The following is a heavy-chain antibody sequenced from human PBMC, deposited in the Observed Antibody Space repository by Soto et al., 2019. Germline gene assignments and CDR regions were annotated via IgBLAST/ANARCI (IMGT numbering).Heavy chain of an antibody. CDR2: VYHSGTT. D-gene: IGHD5-12*01. J-gene: IGHJ4*02. V-gene: IGHV4-4*02. Sequence: SETLSLTCAVSGASIGTNNWWSWVRQPPGKGLEWIGEVYHSGTTNCNPSLKSRVTISIDKSKNQFSLTLTSMTAADTALYYCAVPGRGDFDYWSQGTLVTSPQ. CDR1: GASIGTNNW. CDR3: AVPGRGDFDY.